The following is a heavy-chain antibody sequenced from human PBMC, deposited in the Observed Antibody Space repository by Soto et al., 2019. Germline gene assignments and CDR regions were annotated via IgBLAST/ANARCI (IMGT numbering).Heavy chain of an antibody. J-gene: IGHJ5*02. V-gene: IGHV3-74*01. CDR1: GFTFSSYW. CDR2: TNSDGSDG. D-gene: IGHD6-19*01. CDR3: VRGSGEQWLLPDR. Sequence: PGGSLRLSCEASGFTFSSYWMYWVRQAPGKGLVWVSRTNSDGSDGSNEYYVDSVKGRFTISRDNSNNTLYLQLNSLRAEDTAVYYCVRGSGEQWLLPDRWGQGTLVTVSS.